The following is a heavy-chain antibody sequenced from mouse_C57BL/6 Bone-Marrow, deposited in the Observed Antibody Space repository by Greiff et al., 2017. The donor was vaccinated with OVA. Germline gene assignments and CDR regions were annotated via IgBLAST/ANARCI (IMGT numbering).Heavy chain of an antibody. CDR1: GFSFNTYA. CDR3: VRHPWFAY. J-gene: IGHJ3*01. V-gene: IGHV10-1*01. CDR2: IRSKSNNYAT. Sequence: DVHLVESGGGLVQPKGSLKLSCAASGFSFNTYAMNWVRQAPGKGLEWVARIRSKSNNYATYYADSVKDRFTISRDDSESMLYLQMNNLKTEDTAMYYCVRHPWFAYWGQGTLVTVSA.